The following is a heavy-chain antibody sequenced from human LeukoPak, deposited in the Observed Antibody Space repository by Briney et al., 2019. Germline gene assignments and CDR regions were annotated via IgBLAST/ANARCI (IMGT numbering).Heavy chain of an antibody. CDR3: ARRATTERGHSYGLDF. V-gene: IGHV3-7*01. D-gene: IGHD5-18*01. CDR1: GFTFSSYW. J-gene: IGHJ4*02. Sequence: GGSPRLSCAASGFTFSSYWMTWVRQAPGKGLEWVANIKQDGSEKYYVDSVKGRFTISRDNAEKSLYLQMNSLRAEDTAMYYCARRATTERGHSYGLDFWGQGTLVTVSS. CDR2: IKQDGSEK.